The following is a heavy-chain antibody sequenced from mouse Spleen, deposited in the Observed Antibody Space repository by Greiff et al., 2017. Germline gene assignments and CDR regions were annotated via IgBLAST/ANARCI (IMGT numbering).Heavy chain of an antibody. D-gene: IGHD2-1*01. Sequence: QVQLQQSGPELVKPGASVKLSCKASGYTFTSYDINWVKQRPGQGLEWIGWIYPRDGSTKYNEKFKGKATLTVDTSSSTAYMELHSLTSEDSAVYFCARGDGNYPCWYFDVWGAGTTVTVSS. CDR3: ARGDGNYPCWYFDV. CDR2: IYPRDGST. J-gene: IGHJ1*01. CDR1: GYTFTSYD. V-gene: IGHV1-85*01.